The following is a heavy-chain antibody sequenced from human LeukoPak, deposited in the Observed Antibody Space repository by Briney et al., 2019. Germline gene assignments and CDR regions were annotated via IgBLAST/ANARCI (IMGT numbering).Heavy chain of an antibody. CDR2: INPNSGGT. Sequence: ASVKVSCMASGYTFTGYYMHWVRQAPGQGLEWMGWINPNSGGTNYAQKFQGRVTMTRDTSISTAYMELSRLRSDDTAVYYCARAAYSYTNVVDYRGQGTLVTVSS. V-gene: IGHV1-2*02. CDR1: GYTFTGYY. D-gene: IGHD5-18*01. J-gene: IGHJ4*02. CDR3: ARAAYSYTNVVDY.